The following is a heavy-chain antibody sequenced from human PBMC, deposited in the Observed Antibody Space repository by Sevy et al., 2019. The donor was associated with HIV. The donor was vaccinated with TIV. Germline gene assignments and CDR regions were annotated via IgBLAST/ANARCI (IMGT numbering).Heavy chain of an antibody. Sequence: GGSLRLSCAASGFTFSTYTMNWVRQAPGKGLEWVSSISSSSNYIYYADPLKGRFTISRDNAKNSVYLQMNSLRAADTAVYYCARPYGSGSWESFDIWGQGTMVTVSS. CDR2: ISSSSNYI. CDR1: GFTFSTYT. J-gene: IGHJ3*02. CDR3: ARPYGSGSWESFDI. V-gene: IGHV3-21*01. D-gene: IGHD3-10*01.